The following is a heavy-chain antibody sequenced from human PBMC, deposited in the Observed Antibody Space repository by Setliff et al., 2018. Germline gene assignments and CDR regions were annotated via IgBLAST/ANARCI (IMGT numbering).Heavy chain of an antibody. CDR1: GFTFSRFG. CDR2: VRYDGYNK. CDR3: AKDSLEVVIALHGMDV. Sequence: GESLKISCAASGFTFSRFGMYWVRQAPGKGLEWVAFVRYDGYNKYYADFVKGRFTISXXXAKXXXXXXXXXXXXXXTXXXXXAKDSLEVVIALHGMDVWGQGTTVTVSS. J-gene: IGHJ6*02. D-gene: IGHD2-21*01. V-gene: IGHV3-30*02.